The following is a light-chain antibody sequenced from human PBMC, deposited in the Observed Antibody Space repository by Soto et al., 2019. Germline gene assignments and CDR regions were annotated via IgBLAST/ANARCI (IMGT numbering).Light chain of an antibody. CDR2: TND. Sequence: QSVLTQPPSTSGTPGQRVTISCSGSSTNVGVNPVNWYQQFPGTAPRLLIYTNDQRPSGVPGRFSGSKSGTTASLDISGLQSDDEADYYCAAWDDSLYGLVFGGGTKLIVL. CDR3: AAWDDSLYGLV. V-gene: IGLV1-44*01. CDR1: STNVGVNP. J-gene: IGLJ2*01.